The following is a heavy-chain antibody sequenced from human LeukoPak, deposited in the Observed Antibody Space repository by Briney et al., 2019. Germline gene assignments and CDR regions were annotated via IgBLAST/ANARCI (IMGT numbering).Heavy chain of an antibody. D-gene: IGHD5-18*01. V-gene: IGHV3-23*01. CDR1: GFTFSSYA. CDR3: AKGRYSYGYSVNYYYMDV. J-gene: IGHJ6*03. CDR2: ISGSGGST. Sequence: GGSLRLSCAASGFTFSSYAMSWVRQAPGKGLEWVSAISGSGGSTYYADSVKGRFTISRDNSKNTLYLQMNSLRAEDTAVCYCAKGRYSYGYSVNYYYMDVWGKGTTVTVSS.